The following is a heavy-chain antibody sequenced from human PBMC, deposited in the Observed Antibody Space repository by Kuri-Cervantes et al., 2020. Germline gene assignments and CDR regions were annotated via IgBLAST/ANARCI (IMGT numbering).Heavy chain of an antibody. CDR3: ARARYSGSPYYFDY. CDR2: MESGGDVR. J-gene: IGHJ4*02. Sequence: ASVKVSCKASGYTFNTYHIHWVRQAPGQGLEWMGKMESGGDVRMNTQTSQGRLTLTRDTSTNTVYMELSSLRSEDTAVYYCARARYSGSPYYFDYWGQGTLVTVSS. D-gene: IGHD1-26*01. CDR1: GYTFNTYH. V-gene: IGHV1-46*02.